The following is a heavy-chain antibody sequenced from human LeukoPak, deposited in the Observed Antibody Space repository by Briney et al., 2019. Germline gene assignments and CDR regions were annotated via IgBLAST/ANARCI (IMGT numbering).Heavy chain of an antibody. CDR3: ATTGTTLYYFDY. D-gene: IGHD1-1*01. Sequence: PGGSLRLSCAASGFTVSSNYMSWVRQAPGKGLEWVSVIYSGGSTYYADSVKGRFTISRDSSKNTLYLQMNSLRAEDTAVYYCATTGTTLYYFDYWGQGTLVTVSS. CDR2: IYSGGST. CDR1: GFTVSSNY. J-gene: IGHJ4*02. V-gene: IGHV3-66*02.